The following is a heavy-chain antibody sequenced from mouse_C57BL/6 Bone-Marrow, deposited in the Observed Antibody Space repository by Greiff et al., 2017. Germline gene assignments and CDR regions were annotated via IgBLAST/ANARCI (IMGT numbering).Heavy chain of an antibody. CDR2: IWWDDDK. CDR3: ANKIYYGNPAWFAY. J-gene: IGHJ3*01. CDR1: GFSLSTFGMG. D-gene: IGHD2-1*01. V-gene: IGHV8-8*01. Sequence: QVTLKVCGPGILQPSQTLSLTCSFSGFSLSTFGMGVGWIRQPSGKGLEWLAHIWWDDDKYYNPALKSRLTISKDTSKNQVFLKIANVDTADTATYYCANKIYYGNPAWFAYWGQGTLVTVSA.